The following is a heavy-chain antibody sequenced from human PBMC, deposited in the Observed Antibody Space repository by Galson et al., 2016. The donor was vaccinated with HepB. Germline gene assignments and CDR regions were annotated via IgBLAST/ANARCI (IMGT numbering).Heavy chain of an antibody. J-gene: IGHJ4*02. CDR1: GFSLSTSGVG. CDR2: IYWDDDK. V-gene: IGHV2-5*02. CDR3: AHIVEQWLDFDY. Sequence: PALVKPTQTLTLTCTFSGFSLSTSGVGVGWIRQPPGKALEWLALIYWDDDKRYSPSLKSRLTITKDTSKNQVVLTMTNMDPVDTATHYCAHIVEQWLDFDYWGQGTLVTVSS. D-gene: IGHD6-19*01.